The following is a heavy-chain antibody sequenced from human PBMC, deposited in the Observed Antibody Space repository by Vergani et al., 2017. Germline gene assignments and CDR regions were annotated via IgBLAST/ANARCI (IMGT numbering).Heavy chain of an antibody. D-gene: IGHD5-18*01. CDR1: GYTFTGYY. CDR3: ARGGPEYSYGLIFLDY. Sequence: QVQLVQSGAEVKKPGSSVKVSCKASGYTFTGYYMHWVRQAPGQGLEWMGWINPNSGGTNYAQKFQGRVTMTRDTSISTAYMELSRLRSDDTAVYYCARGGPEYSYGLIFLDYWGQGTLVTVSS. J-gene: IGHJ4*02. CDR2: INPNSGGT. V-gene: IGHV1-2*02.